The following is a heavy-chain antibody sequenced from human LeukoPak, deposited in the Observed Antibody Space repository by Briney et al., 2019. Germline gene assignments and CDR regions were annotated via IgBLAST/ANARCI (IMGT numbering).Heavy chain of an antibody. CDR3: ARDCRSVSCYSVDY. CDR2: IIPIFGTA. J-gene: IGHJ4*02. Sequence: SVKVSCKASGGTFSSYAISWVRQAPGQGLEWMGGIIPIFGTANYAQKFQGRVSITADTSTSTSYMELSSLRSEDTAVFYCARDCRSVSCYSVDYWGQGTLVTVSS. V-gene: IGHV1-69*06. D-gene: IGHD2-15*01. CDR1: GGTFSSYA.